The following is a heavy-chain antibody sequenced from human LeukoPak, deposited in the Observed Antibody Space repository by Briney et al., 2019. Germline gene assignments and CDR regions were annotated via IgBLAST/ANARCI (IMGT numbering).Heavy chain of an antibody. CDR3: AKGVVSQLLLYQNYFDY. CDR2: ISGSGGST. J-gene: IGHJ4*02. CDR1: GFTFSSYA. Sequence: GGSLRLSCAASGFTFSSYAMSWVRQAPGKGLEWVSAISGSGGSTYYADSVKGRSTISRDNSKNTLYLQMNSLRAEDTAVYYCAKGVVSQLLLYQNYFDYWGQGTLVTVSS. D-gene: IGHD2-2*02. V-gene: IGHV3-23*01.